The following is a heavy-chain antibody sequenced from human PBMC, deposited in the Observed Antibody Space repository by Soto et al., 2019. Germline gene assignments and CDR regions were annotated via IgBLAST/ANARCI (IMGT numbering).Heavy chain of an antibody. CDR1: RFTFSRYA. J-gene: IGHJ6*02. Sequence: LRLSCAASRFTFSRYAMSWVRQAPGKGLEWVSGLSGSGDTTYYAGSVKGRFTVSRDNSKNSLYLQMNSLRDEDTAVYYCVRALNYDILTGYPYYYYGMDVWGQGTTVTVSS. CDR3: VRALNYDILTGYPYYYYGMDV. CDR2: LSGSGDTT. V-gene: IGHV3-23*01. D-gene: IGHD3-9*01.